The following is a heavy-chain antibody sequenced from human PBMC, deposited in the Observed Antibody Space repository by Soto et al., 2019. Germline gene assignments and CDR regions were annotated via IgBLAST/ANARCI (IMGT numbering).Heavy chain of an antibody. Sequence: ESGPTLVNPTQTLTLTCTCSGFSVSTSGVAVGWIRQPPGEALEWLALIYWNDDKRYSPSLRSRLTITKDNSQNQVVLTTTQMDPEDTATYYCAYSAGYSSGWFPADWGQGSLVTVSS. CDR2: IYWNDDK. V-gene: IGHV2-5*01. CDR1: GFSVSTSGVA. J-gene: IGHJ4*02. CDR3: AYSAGYSSGWFPAD. D-gene: IGHD6-19*01.